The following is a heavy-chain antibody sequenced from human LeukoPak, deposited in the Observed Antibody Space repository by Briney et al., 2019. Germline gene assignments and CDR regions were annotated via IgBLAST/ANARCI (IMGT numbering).Heavy chain of an antibody. J-gene: IGHJ5*02. CDR1: GYTFTVYY. V-gene: IGHV1-2*02. CDR2: IDPKSGGT. D-gene: IGHD3-9*01. CDR3: AREHVLRYFDWFGGIDP. Sequence: ASVKVSCKASGYTFTVYYIHWVRQAPGQGLEWMGWIDPKSGGTNYAQNFQGRVTLTRDTSVSTAYMELSGLRSDDTAVYYCAREHVLRYFDWFGGIDPWGQGTLVTVSS.